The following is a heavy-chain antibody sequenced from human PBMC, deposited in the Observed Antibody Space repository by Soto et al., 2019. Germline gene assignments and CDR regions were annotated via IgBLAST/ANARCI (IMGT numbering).Heavy chain of an antibody. J-gene: IGHJ6*03. CDR2: IWYDGSNK. Sequence: QVQLVESGGGVVQPGRSLRLSCAASGFTFSSYGMHWVRQAPGKGLEWVAVIWYDGSNKYYADSVKGRFTISRDNSKNPLDLEMNSLRAGDTAVYYCARGPGLVRGVHFYYYYYMDVWGKGTTVTVSS. CDR1: GFTFSSYG. D-gene: IGHD3-10*01. CDR3: ARGPGLVRGVHFYYYYYMDV. V-gene: IGHV3-33*01.